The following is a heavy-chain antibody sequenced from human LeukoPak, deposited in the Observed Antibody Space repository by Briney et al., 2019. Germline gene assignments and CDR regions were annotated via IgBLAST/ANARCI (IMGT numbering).Heavy chain of an antibody. V-gene: IGHV3-21*01. CDR3: ARDYSGYEPYYFDD. D-gene: IGHD5-12*01. CDR2: ISSSSSYI. Sequence: GGSVRLSCADSGFTFSSYSMNWVRQAPGKGLEWVSSISSSSSYIYYAHSVKGRFTICRDNAKNSLYLQMNSLRAEATAVYYCARDYSGYEPYYFDDWGQGTLVTVSS. CDR1: GFTFSSYS. J-gene: IGHJ4*02.